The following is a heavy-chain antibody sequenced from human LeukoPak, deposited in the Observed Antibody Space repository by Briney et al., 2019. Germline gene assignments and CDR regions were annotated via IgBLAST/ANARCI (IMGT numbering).Heavy chain of an antibody. J-gene: IGHJ4*02. CDR2: ISSSGSTI. V-gene: IGHV3-11*04. CDR1: GFTVSSNY. D-gene: IGHD3-22*01. CDR3: ARGPAASGYYDSRGRNGYFDY. Sequence: GGSLRLSCAASGFTVSSNYMSWVRQAPGKGLEWVSYISSSGSTIYYADSVKGRFTISRDNAKNSLYLQMNSLRAEDTAVYYCARGPAASGYYDSRGRNGYFDYWGQGTLVTVSS.